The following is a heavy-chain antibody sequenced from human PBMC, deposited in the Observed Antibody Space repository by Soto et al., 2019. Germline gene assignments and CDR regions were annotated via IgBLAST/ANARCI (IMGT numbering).Heavy chain of an antibody. CDR1: GGSFSGYY. V-gene: IGHV4-34*01. D-gene: IGHD3-22*01. CDR3: ARGGSHYYDSSGYLIGMHV. CDR2: INHSGST. J-gene: IGHJ6*02. Sequence: SETLSLTCAVYGGSFSGYYWSWIRQPPGKGLEWIGEINHSGSTNYNPSLKSRVTISVDTSKNQFSLKLSSVTAADTAVYYCARGGSHYYDSSGYLIGMHVRGQGTTVTGSS.